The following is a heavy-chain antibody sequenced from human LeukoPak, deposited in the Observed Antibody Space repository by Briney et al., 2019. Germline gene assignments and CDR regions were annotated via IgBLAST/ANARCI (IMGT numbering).Heavy chain of an antibody. CDR2: VYITESA. CDR3: ARSRERICTNPPCYVDLQAT. J-gene: IGHJ4*02. V-gene: IGHV4-61*02. D-gene: IGHD2-8*01. CDR1: GGSISSGSYY. Sequence: SEALSLTCTVSGGSISSGSYYWTWIRRPAGKGLEWIGRVYITESANYNSSLESRVTILVDTSKNQFSLKLSSVTAADTAIYYCARSRERICTNPPCYVDLQATWGQGALVTVSP.